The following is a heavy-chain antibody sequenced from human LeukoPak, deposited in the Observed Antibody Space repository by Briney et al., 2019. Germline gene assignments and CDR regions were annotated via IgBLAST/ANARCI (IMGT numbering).Heavy chain of an antibody. Sequence: GGSLRLSCAASGFTFSSYAMSWVRQAPGKGLEWVSAISGSGGSTYYADSVKGRFTISRDNSDNILHLQMNSLRAEDTARYYCVKERFNTGHHYAIENWGQGALVTVSS. D-gene: IGHD3-22*01. V-gene: IGHV3-23*01. CDR3: VKERFNTGHHYAIEN. CDR1: GFTFSSYA. CDR2: ISGSGGST. J-gene: IGHJ4*02.